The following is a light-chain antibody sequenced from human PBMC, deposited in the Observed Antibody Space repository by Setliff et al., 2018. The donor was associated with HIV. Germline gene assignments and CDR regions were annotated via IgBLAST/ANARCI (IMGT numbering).Light chain of an antibody. CDR3: CSYAGNNIVIV. Sequence: QSALTQPASVSGSPGQSITISCTGTSSDVGTYNAVSWYQQHPGKAPKLMIYEGSKRPSGVSNRFSGSKSGNTASLTISGLQAEDEADYYCCSYAGNNIVIVFGGGTQLTVL. J-gene: IGLJ3*02. CDR1: SSDVGTYNA. CDR2: EGS. V-gene: IGLV2-23*01.